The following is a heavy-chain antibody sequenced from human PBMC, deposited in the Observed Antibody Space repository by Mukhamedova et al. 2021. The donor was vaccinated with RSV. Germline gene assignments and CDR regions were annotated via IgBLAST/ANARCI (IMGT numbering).Heavy chain of an antibody. CDR3: ARLPSQNDYGDYALSYWYFDL. D-gene: IGHD4-17*01. Sequence: SRVTISVDTSKNQFSLKLSSVTAADTAVYYCARLPSQNDYGDYALSYWYFDLWGRGTLVTVSS. J-gene: IGHJ2*01. V-gene: IGHV4-39*01.